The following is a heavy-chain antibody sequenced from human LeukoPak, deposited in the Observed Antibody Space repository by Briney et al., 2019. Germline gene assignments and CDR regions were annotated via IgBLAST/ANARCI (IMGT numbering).Heavy chain of an antibody. Sequence: GGSLRLSCAASGFTFSNYAMTWVRQAPGKGLERVSLISGSGDSTDYADSVEGRFNISRDNSKNTLYLQMKSLIAEYSAVYYCAKDYTRSWTGRGFDIWGQGTMITVSS. CDR1: GFTFSNYA. CDR2: ISGSGDST. J-gene: IGHJ3*02. CDR3: AKDYTRSWTGRGFDI. D-gene: IGHD3/OR15-3a*01. V-gene: IGHV3-23*01.